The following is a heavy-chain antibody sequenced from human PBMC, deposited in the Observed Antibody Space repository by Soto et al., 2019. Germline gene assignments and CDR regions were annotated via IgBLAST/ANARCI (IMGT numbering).Heavy chain of an antibody. CDR1: GGSISPYY. D-gene: IGHD2-15*01. J-gene: IGHJ4*02. CDR2: IYYSGST. V-gene: IGHV4-59*01. Sequence: QVQLQESGPGLVKPSETLSLTCSVSGGSISPYYWSWIRQPPWKGLEWIGYIYYSGSTNYNPSLESRVTISVDTSKNQFSLKLTSVTAADTAVYYCARVRGGHDYWGQGTLITVSS. CDR3: ARVRGGHDY.